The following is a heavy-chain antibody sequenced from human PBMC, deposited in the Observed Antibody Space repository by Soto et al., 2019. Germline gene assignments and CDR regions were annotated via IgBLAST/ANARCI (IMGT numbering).Heavy chain of an antibody. CDR1: GGTFSSYT. CDR2: IIPILGIA. Sequence: QVQLVQSGAEVKKPGSSVKVSCKASGGTFSSYTISWVRQAPGQGLEWMGRIIPILGIANYAQKFQGRVTITADKSTSTAYMELSSLRSEDTAVDYCARGDMTTVVTPNNYWGQGTLVTVSS. CDR3: ARGDMTTVVTPNNY. D-gene: IGHD4-17*01. J-gene: IGHJ4*02. V-gene: IGHV1-69*02.